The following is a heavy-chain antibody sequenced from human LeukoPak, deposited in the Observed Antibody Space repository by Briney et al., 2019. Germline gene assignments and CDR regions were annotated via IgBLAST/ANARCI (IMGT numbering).Heavy chain of an antibody. CDR3: ARGDFCSSTSCYLRPMDV. J-gene: IGHJ6*03. Sequence: SETLSLTCSVSNGSISDYYWSWIRQPPGKGLEWIGYIYYSGSTTYNPSLKSRVAMSVDTSKNQFSLKLSSVTAADTAVYYCARGDFCSSTSCYLRPMDVWGKGTTVTVSS. V-gene: IGHV4-59*01. CDR1: NGSISDYY. D-gene: IGHD2-2*01. CDR2: IYYSGST.